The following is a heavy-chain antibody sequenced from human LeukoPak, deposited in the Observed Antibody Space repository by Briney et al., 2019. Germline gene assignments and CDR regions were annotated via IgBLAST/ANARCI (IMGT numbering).Heavy chain of an antibody. Sequence: GASLRLSCAASGFTFSSYAMSWVRQAPGKGLEWVSVIYSGGSTYYADSVKGRFTISRDNSKNTLYLQMNSLRAEDTAVYYCARLGYCRGGSCYPGAFDIWGQGTMVTVSS. CDR1: GFTFSSYA. D-gene: IGHD2-15*01. CDR3: ARLGYCRGGSCYPGAFDI. CDR2: IYSGGST. V-gene: IGHV3-53*01. J-gene: IGHJ3*02.